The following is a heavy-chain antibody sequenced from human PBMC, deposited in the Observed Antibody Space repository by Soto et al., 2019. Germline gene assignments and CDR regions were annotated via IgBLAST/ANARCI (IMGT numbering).Heavy chain of an antibody. Sequence: SQTLSLTCDISGDSVSSNSAAWNWIRQSPSRGLEWLGRTSYRSKWYNDYAVSVKSRITINPDTSKNQFSLKVSSVTVADTAVNYCARLGGYCSSTNCYGYYGMDVWGQGTTVTVSS. J-gene: IGHJ6*02. CDR1: GDSVSSNSAA. CDR2: TSYRSKWYN. V-gene: IGHV6-1*01. CDR3: ARLGGYCSSTNCYGYYGMDV. D-gene: IGHD2-2*01.